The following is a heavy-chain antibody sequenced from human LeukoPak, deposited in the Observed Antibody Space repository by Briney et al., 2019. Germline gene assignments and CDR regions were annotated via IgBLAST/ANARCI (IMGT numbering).Heavy chain of an antibody. CDR2: ISAYNGNT. V-gene: IGHV1-18*04. J-gene: IGHJ5*02. D-gene: IGHD3-9*01. CDR3: ARVSNYDILTGTNWFDP. Sequence: ASVKVSCKASGYTFTSYGISWVRQAPGQGLEWMGWISAYNGNTNYAQKLQGRVTMTTDTSTSTAYMELRSLRSDDTAVYYCARVSNYDILTGTNWFDPWGQGTLVTVS. CDR1: GYTFTSYG.